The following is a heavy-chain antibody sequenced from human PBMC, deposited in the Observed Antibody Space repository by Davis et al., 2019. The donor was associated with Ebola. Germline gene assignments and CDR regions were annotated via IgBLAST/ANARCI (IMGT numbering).Heavy chain of an antibody. V-gene: IGHV4-34*01. J-gene: IGHJ6*02. CDR2: INHSGST. CDR3: ASPVYFGYGMDV. D-gene: IGHD3-9*01. Sequence: SETLSLTCAVYGGSFSGYYWSWIRQPPGKGLEWIGEINHSGSTNYNPSLKSRVTISVDTSKNQFSLKLSSVTAADTAVYYCASPVYFGYGMDVWGQGTTVTVSS. CDR1: GGSFSGYY.